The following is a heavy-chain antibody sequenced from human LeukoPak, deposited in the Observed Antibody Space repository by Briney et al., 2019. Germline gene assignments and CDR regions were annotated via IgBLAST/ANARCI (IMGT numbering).Heavy chain of an antibody. V-gene: IGHV3-33*01. J-gene: IGHJ5*02. Sequence: GGSLRLSCAASGFTFSSYGMQWVRQAPGKGLEWVAVIWYDGSNKYYADSVKGRFTISRDNSKNTLYLQMNSLRAEDTAVYYCARVGSGSSLVDPWGQGTLVTVSS. CDR2: IWYDGSNK. D-gene: IGHD1-26*01. CDR3: ARVGSGSSLVDP. CDR1: GFTFSSYG.